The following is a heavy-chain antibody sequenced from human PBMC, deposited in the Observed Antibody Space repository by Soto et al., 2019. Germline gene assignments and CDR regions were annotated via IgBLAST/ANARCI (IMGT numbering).Heavy chain of an antibody. CDR1: GGSFSSYY. Sequence: SETLSLTCAVYGGSFSSYYWNWIRHSPGKGLEWIGEINHSGSTNYNPSLESRVTTSVDRSKNQFSLRLSSVTAADTAVYYCAIPEGDPRHFGDYGRSGWGAFDIWGQGTMVTVSS. CDR3: AIPEGDPRHFGDYGRSGWGAFDI. V-gene: IGHV4-34*01. J-gene: IGHJ3*02. CDR2: INHSGST. D-gene: IGHD4-17*01.